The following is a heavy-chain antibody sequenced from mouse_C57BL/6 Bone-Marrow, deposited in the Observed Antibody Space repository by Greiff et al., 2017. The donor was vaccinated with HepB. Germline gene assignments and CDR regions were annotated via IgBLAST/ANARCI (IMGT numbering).Heavy chain of an antibody. V-gene: IGHV1-18*01. CDR3: ARKSHYYGSSYDAMDY. CDR1: GYTFTDYN. D-gene: IGHD1-1*01. CDR2: INPNNGGT. Sequence: VQLQQSGPELVKPGASVKIPCKASGYTFTDYNMDWVKQSHGKSLEWIGDINPNNGGTIYNQKFKGKATLTVDKSSSTAYMELRSLTSEDTAVYYCARKSHYYGSSYDAMDYWGQGTSVTVSS. J-gene: IGHJ4*01.